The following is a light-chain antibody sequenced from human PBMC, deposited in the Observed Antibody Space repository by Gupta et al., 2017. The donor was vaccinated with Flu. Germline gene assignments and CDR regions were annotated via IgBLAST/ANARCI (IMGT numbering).Light chain of an antibody. CDR1: QSVRSH. Sequence: EIVMTQSPPTLSVSPGERATLSCRASQSVRSHLDWQKQKPGQAPRLLIYGSSTRDTGIPARLSRRGYGKELTLTISSRQSEDFAVYYCQQYYNWQPWTFGQGTRLEIK. J-gene: IGKJ1*01. CDR2: GSS. V-gene: IGKV3-15*01. CDR3: QQYYNWQPWT.